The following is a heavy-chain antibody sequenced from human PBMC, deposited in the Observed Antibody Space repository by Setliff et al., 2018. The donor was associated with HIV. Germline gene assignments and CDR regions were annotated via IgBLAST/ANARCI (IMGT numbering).Heavy chain of an antibody. CDR3: ARDVMEWFGNYFDN. Sequence: PSETLSLTCTVSGGSISSNSYYWSWIRQPAGKGLEWIGHIYTSGSTNYNPSLKSRATISVDTSKNQFSLNLRSVTAADTALYYCARDVMEWFGNYFDNWGQGALVTVSS. V-gene: IGHV4-61*09. J-gene: IGHJ4*02. D-gene: IGHD3-3*01. CDR1: GGSISSNSYY. CDR2: IYTSGST.